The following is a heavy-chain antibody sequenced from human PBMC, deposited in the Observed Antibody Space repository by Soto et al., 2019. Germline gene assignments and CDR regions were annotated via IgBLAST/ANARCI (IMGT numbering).Heavy chain of an antibody. CDR2: ISGSGATI. D-gene: IGHD3-3*01. V-gene: IGHV3-11*01. CDR3: AGDVHYYTSDY. J-gene: IGHJ4*02. CDR1: GFRFSDHY. Sequence: GGSLRLSCGASGFRFSDHYMTWIRQAPGKGLEWISYISGSGATIYYADSVKGRFTVSRDNAKNFVYLQMNSLRVEDTAVYYCAGDVHYYTSDYWGQGTLVTVSS.